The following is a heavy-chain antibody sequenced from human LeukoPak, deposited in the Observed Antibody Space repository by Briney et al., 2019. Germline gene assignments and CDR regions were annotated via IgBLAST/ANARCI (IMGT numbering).Heavy chain of an antibody. CDR2: IYYSVTT. J-gene: IGHJ4*02. D-gene: IGHD6-25*01. CDR3: ARDYSGGWYYFDY. CDR1: GGSISSSDYY. V-gene: IGHV4-39*07. Sequence: SETLSLTCTVSGGSISSSDYYWGWIRQPPGKGLEWIGSIYYSVTTYYNPSLKSRVTISVDTSKNQFSLKLNSVTAADTAVYYCARDYSGGWYYFDYWGQGTLVTVSS.